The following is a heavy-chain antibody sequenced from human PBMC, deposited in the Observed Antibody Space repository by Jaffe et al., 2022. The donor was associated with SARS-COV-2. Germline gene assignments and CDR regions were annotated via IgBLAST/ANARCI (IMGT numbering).Heavy chain of an antibody. J-gene: IGHJ6*02. Sequence: EVQLLESGGGLVQPGGSLRLSCAASGFTFSSYAMSWVRQAPGKGLEWVSAISGSGGSTYYADSVKGRFTISRDNSKNTLYLQMNSLRAEDTAVYYCAKDQGGDTAMVGYYYYGMDVWGQGTTVTVSS. CDR2: ISGSGGST. CDR1: GFTFSSYA. V-gene: IGHV3-23*01. CDR3: AKDQGGDTAMVGYYYYGMDV. D-gene: IGHD5-18*01.